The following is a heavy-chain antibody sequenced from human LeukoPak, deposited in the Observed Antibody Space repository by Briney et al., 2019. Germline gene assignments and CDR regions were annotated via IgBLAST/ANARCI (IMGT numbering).Heavy chain of an antibody. Sequence: GGSLRLSCAASGFTFSSYEMNWVRQAPGKGLEWVSYISSTGSSIYYADSVKGRFTISRDNAKNSLYLQMNSLRAEDTAIYYCARGPYSSSWSAWFDPGGQGTLVTVS. CDR1: GFTFSSYE. D-gene: IGHD6-13*01. J-gene: IGHJ5*02. CDR2: ISSTGSSI. CDR3: ARGPYSSSWSAWFDP. V-gene: IGHV3-48*03.